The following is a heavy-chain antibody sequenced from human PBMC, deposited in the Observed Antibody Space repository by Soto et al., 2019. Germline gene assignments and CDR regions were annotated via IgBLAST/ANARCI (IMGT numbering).Heavy chain of an antibody. CDR3: AKNQGVELVPLATVDWFDP. CDR1: GFICENFG. Sequence: GGALRLSCAASGFICENFGMSWVRQAPGKGLEWISSISGSGFKKYYADSVKGRFTISRDNSKSTVYLELNNLSAEDTAVYHCAKNQGVELVPLATVDWFDPWGQGSVVTVSS. CDR2: ISGSGFKK. V-gene: IGHV3-23*01. J-gene: IGHJ5*02. D-gene: IGHD1-26*01.